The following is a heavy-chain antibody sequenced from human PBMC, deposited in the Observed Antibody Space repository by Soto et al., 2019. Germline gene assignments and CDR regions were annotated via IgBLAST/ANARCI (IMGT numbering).Heavy chain of an antibody. D-gene: IGHD6-19*01. CDR1: GYTFTGYY. CDR3: ARAVVAVAGGSQFDY. CDR2: INPNSGGT. V-gene: IGHV1-2*04. Sequence: ASVKVSCKASGYTFTGYYMHWVRQAPGQGLEWMGWINPNSGGTNYAQRFQGWVTMTRDTSISTAYMELSRLRSDDTAVYYCARAVVAVAGGSQFDYWGQGTLVTVSS. J-gene: IGHJ4*02.